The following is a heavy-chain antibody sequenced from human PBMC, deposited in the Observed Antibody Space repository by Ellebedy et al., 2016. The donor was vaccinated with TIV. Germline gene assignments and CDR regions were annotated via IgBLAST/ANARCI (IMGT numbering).Heavy chain of an antibody. CDR2: INAGNGNT. CDR3: ARDPEGAYYYGSGKFDY. J-gene: IGHJ4*02. V-gene: IGHV1-3*01. D-gene: IGHD3-10*01. Sequence: ASVKVSXKASGYTFTSHTIDWVRQAPGQRLEWLGWINAGNGNTKYSQKFQGRVTITRDTSASTVYMEMGSLRSEDTAVFYCARDPEGAYYYGSGKFDYWGQGTLVTVSS. CDR1: GYTFTSHT.